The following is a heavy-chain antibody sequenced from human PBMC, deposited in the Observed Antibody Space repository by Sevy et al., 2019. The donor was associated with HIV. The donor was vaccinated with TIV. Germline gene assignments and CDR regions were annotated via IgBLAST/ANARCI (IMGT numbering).Heavy chain of an antibody. CDR1: GFTFSSYA. CDR2: ISGSGGST. Sequence: GGSLRLSCAASGFTFSSYAMSWVRQAPGKGLEWVSAISGSGGSTYYADSVKGRFTISRDNSKNPLYLQMNSLRAEDTAVYYCAKDMGVGVGYSSGWWDYWGQGTLVTVSS. J-gene: IGHJ4*02. V-gene: IGHV3-23*01. CDR3: AKDMGVGVGYSSGWWDY. D-gene: IGHD6-19*01.